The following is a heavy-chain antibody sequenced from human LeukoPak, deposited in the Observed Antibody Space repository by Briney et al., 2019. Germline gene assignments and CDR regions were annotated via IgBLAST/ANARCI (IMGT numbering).Heavy chain of an antibody. V-gene: IGHV2-5*01. D-gene: IGHD3-10*01. J-gene: IGHJ4*02. CDR1: GFSLSTSGVG. Sequence: SGPTLVNPTQTLTLTCTFSGFSLSTSGVGVGWIRQPPGKALEWLALIYWNDDKRYSPSLKSRLTITQDTSKNQVVLRMTNVDPVDTAIYYCAHRRAYYFGSGSYDYFDFWGLGTLVTVSS. CDR3: AHRRAYYFGSGSYDYFDF. CDR2: IYWNDDK.